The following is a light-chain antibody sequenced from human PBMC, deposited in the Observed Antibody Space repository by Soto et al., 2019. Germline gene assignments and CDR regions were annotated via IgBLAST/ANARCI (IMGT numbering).Light chain of an antibody. CDR2: KAS. Sequence: IQMTQSPSSLSSSVGDRVTITCRASQTISTYLNWYQQKPGKAPKLLIYKASSLESGVPSRFSGSGSGTEFTLTISSLQPDDFATYYCQQYNTYSWTFGQGTKVDNK. J-gene: IGKJ1*01. CDR3: QQYNTYSWT. CDR1: QTISTY. V-gene: IGKV1-5*03.